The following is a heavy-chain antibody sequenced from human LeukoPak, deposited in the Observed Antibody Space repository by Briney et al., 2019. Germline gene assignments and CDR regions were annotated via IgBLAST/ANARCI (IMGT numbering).Heavy chain of an antibody. CDR2: IYSGGST. J-gene: IGHJ3*02. V-gene: IGHV3-53*01. CDR3: ARDYGSDAFDI. Sequence: GGSLRLSCAASGFTVSSNYMSWVRQAPGKGLEWASVIYSGGSTYYADSVKGRFTISRDNSKNTLYLQMNSLRAEDTAVYYCARDYGSDAFDIWGQGTMVTVSS. D-gene: IGHD3-10*01. CDR1: GFTVSSNY.